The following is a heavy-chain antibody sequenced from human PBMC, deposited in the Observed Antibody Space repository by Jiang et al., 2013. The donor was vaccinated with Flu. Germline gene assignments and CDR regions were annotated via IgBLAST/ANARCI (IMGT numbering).Heavy chain of an antibody. CDR1: GFPFRTYC. D-gene: IGHD2-2*03. Sequence: QLLESGGDLVQPGGSLRLSCAASGFPFRTYCMTWVRQAPGKGLEWVSVINTDGSSTYYADSVKGRFTVSRDNSKNTLYLQLNSLRTEDTAVYYCARYLDNTRRWFDPWGQGTLVTVSS. CDR3: ARYLDNTRRWFDP. J-gene: IGHJ5*02. V-gene: IGHV3-23*03. CDR2: INTDGSST.